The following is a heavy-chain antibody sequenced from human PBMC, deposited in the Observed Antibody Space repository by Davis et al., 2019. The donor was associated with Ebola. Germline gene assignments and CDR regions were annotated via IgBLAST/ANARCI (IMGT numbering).Heavy chain of an antibody. V-gene: IGHV4-34*01. J-gene: IGHJ6*02. CDR1: GGSFSGYF. CDR2: INHSGST. Sequence: MPSETLSLTCAVYGGSFSGYFWSWIRQPPGKGLEWIGEINHSGSTNYKSSLKSRVTISIDTSKNQFSLKLSSVTAADTAVYYCARDSGSYPPYYYYGMDVWGQGTTVTVSS. CDR3: ARDSGSYPPYYYYGMDV. D-gene: IGHD1-26*01.